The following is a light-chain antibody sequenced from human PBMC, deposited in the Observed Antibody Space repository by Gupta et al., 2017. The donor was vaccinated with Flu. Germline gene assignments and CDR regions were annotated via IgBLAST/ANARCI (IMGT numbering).Light chain of an antibody. Sequence: DIQMTQSSSSLSASVGDRVTITCRASQTIDTYVNWYQQKSGKASDLLIYGTSKLQVGVPSRFSASGFGTDFTLTISTLQAEDFAVYYCQQSYNYPRTFGQGTRVEIK. CDR3: QQSYNYPRT. CDR1: QTIDTY. J-gene: IGKJ1*01. CDR2: GTS. V-gene: IGKV1-39*01.